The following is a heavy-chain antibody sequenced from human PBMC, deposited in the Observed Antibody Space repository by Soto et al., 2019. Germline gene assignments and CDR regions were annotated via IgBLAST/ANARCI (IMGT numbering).Heavy chain of an antibody. V-gene: IGHV4-59*01. CDR1: GGSISSYY. CDR2: IYYSGST. CDR3: ARVYYDILTGYYVDY. D-gene: IGHD3-9*01. J-gene: IGHJ4*02. Sequence: SETLSLTCTVSGGSISSYYWSWIRQPPGKGLEWIGYIYYSGSTNYNPSLKSRVTISVDTSKNQFSLKLSSVTAADTAVYYCARVYYDILTGYYVDYWGQGTLVTVSS.